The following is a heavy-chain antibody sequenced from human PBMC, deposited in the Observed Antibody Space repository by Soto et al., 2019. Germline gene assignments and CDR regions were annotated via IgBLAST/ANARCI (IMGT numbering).Heavy chain of an antibody. CDR2: IYYSGST. Sequence: QVQLQESGPGLVKPSETLSLTCTVSGGSISSNYWSWIRQPPGKGLEWIGYIYYSGSTKYNPSLKSRVTISVDTSKSQFSLKLSSVTAADTAVYYCVNGGCSGGSCYPWISWFDPWGQGTLVTVSS. CDR1: GGSISSNY. V-gene: IGHV4-59*08. J-gene: IGHJ5*02. D-gene: IGHD2-15*01. CDR3: VNGGCSGGSCYPWISWFDP.